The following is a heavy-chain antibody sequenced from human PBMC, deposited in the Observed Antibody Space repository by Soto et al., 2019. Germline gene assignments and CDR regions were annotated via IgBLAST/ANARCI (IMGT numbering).Heavy chain of an antibody. CDR2: INHSGST. V-gene: IGHV4-34*01. D-gene: IGHD5-18*01. CDR1: GGSFSGYY. CDR3: ARAFNGGYSYGYLYY. J-gene: IGHJ4*02. Sequence: SETLSLTCAVYGGSFSGYYWSWIRQPPWKGLEWIGEINHSGSTNYNPSLKSRVTISVDTSKNQFSLKLSSVTAADTAVYYCARAFNGGYSYGYLYYWGQGTLVTVSS.